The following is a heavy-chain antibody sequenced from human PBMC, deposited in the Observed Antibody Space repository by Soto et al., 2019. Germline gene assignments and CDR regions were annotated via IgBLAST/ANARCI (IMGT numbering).Heavy chain of an antibody. CDR3: AHTLLRLDGFDY. CDR2: IYWDDDK. Sequence: QITLKESGPTLVKPTQTLTLTCTFSGFSLSTSGVGVGWIRQPPGKALEWLALIYWDDDKRYSPSLKSRLTIXNXPSKTHVVLTMTNMHPVDTATYYCAHTLLRLDGFDYWGQGTLVTVSS. D-gene: IGHD3-22*01. CDR1: GFSLSTSGVG. J-gene: IGHJ4*02. V-gene: IGHV2-5*02.